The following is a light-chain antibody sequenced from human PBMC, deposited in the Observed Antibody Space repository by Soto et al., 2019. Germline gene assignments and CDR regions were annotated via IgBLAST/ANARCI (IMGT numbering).Light chain of an antibody. V-gene: IGLV2-14*01. CDR2: EVR. CDR3: SAYTARSTLV. Sequence: QSALTQPASVSGSAGQSITISCSGTMRDVCAYNLVSWYQQHPGTATKLIIYEVRNRPSGISSRFSGSRSGNTASLTISGLQPEDEGDYYCSAYTARSTLVFGGGTKLTVL. J-gene: IGLJ3*02. CDR1: MRDVCAYNL.